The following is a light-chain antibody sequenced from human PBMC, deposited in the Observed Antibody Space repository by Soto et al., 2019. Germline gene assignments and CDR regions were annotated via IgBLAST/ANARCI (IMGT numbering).Light chain of an antibody. CDR1: QSIGKH. Sequence: DLQMTQSPSVLSASVGDRVTITCRASQSIGKHLNWYQQKPGKAPKFLIYGASTLQSGVPSRFTGSGSWTDFTLTVNSLQAEDFATYYCQQGYSSPATIGQGTRLE. CDR3: QQGYSSPAT. J-gene: IGKJ5*01. CDR2: GAS. V-gene: IGKV1-39*01.